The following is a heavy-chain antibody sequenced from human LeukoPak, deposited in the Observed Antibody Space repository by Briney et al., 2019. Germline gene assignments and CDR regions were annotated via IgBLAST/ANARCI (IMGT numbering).Heavy chain of an antibody. CDR2: IYYSGST. Sequence: SETLSLTCTVSGGSISGSSYYWGWIRQSPGKGLEWIGSIYYSGSTYYNPSLKSRVIISVDTSKNQFSLKLSSVTAADTAVYYCASSSNWNDVGAVDIWGQGTMVTVSS. V-gene: IGHV4-39*07. D-gene: IGHD1-20*01. J-gene: IGHJ3*02. CDR1: GGSISGSSYY. CDR3: ASSSNWNDVGAVDI.